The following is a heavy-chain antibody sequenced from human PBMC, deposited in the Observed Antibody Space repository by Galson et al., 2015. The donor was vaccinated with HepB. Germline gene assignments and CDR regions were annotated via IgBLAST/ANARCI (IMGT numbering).Heavy chain of an antibody. D-gene: IGHD5-12*01. Sequence: SVKVSCKASGGTFSSYAISWVRQAPGQGLEWMGGIIPIFGTANYAQKFQGRVTITADESTSTAYMELSSLRSEDTAVYYCARKEYSGYEPYYYYYYMDVWGKGTTVTVSS. J-gene: IGHJ6*03. CDR2: IIPIFGTA. CDR1: GGTFSSYA. V-gene: IGHV1-69*13. CDR3: ARKEYSGYEPYYYYYYMDV.